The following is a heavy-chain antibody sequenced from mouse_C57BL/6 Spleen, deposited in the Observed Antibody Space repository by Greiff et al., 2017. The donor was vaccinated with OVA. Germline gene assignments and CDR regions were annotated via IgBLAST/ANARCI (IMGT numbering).Heavy chain of an antibody. CDR1: GYTFTSYW. D-gene: IGHD1-1*01. CDR3: ARGYYYGSSYVDYYAMDY. Sequence: VQLQQPGAELVKPGASVKLSCKASGYTFTSYWMHWVKQRPGRGLEWIGRIDPNSGGTKYNEKFKSKATLTVDKPSSTAYMQLSSLTSEDSAVYYCARGYYYGSSYVDYYAMDYWGQGTSVTVSS. V-gene: IGHV1-72*01. CDR2: IDPNSGGT. J-gene: IGHJ4*01.